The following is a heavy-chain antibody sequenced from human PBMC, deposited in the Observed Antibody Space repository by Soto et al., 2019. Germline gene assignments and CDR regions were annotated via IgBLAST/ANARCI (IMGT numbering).Heavy chain of an antibody. CDR2: INHSGST. CDR3: ARGRRKTRFLEWLLYFYFDY. Sequence: SETLSLTCAVYGGSFSGYYWSWIRQPPGKGLEWIGEINHSGSTNYNPSLKSRVTISVDTSKNQFSLKLSSVTAADTAVYYCARGRRKTRFLEWLLYFYFDYWGQGTLVTVSS. D-gene: IGHD3-3*01. J-gene: IGHJ4*02. V-gene: IGHV4-34*01. CDR1: GGSFSGYY.